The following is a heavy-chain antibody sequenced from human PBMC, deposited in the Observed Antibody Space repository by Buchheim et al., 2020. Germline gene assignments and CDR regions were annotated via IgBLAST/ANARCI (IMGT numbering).Heavy chain of an antibody. D-gene: IGHD2-15*01. CDR2: VFYSGST. CDR1: GGSVSNYY. J-gene: IGHJ6*02. Sequence: QVQLQESGPGLVKPSETLSLTCTVSGGSVSNYYWSWIRQPPGRGPEWIGYVFYSGSTNYNPSLKSRVTISVDTSKTQFPLKMTSVTAADTAVYYCAVAKSFYYNGMDVWGQGTT. V-gene: IGHV4-59*02. CDR3: AVAKSFYYNGMDV.